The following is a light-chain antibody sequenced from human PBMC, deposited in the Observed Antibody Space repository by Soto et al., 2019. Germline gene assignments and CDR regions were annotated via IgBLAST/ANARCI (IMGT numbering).Light chain of an antibody. Sequence: QSVVTLPPSVSGAPGQRVTISCTGSSSNIGAGYDVHWYQQLPGTGPKLLISGNSNRPSGVPDRFSGSRSGTSDSLAITGLQAEDEAYYYCQSHDSSMSAYVLGTGTKVTVL. V-gene: IGLV1-40*02. CDR2: GNS. CDR3: QSHDSSMSAYV. J-gene: IGLJ1*01. CDR1: SSNIGAGYD.